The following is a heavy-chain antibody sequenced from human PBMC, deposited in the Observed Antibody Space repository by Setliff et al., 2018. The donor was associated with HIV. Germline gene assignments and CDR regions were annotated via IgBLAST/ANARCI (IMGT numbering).Heavy chain of an antibody. CDR1: GFTFDDYG. CDR3: ARGGEYYSDSGGIYYYMDV. V-gene: IGHV3-20*04. D-gene: IGHD3-22*01. J-gene: IGHJ6*03. CDR2: INWNGRST. Sequence: GVLRLSCEASGFTFDDYGMNWVRQAPGKGLEWVSGINWNGRSTGDADFVKGRFTISRDNAKNSLYLQMNSLGAEDTALYYCARGGEYYSDSGGIYYYMDVWGKGTTVTVSS.